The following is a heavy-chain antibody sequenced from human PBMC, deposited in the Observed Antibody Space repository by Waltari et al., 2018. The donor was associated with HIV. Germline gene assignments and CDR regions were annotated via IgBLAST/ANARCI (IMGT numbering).Heavy chain of an antibody. CDR2: ISGSGGST. J-gene: IGHJ4*02. V-gene: IGHV3-23*01. CDR1: GFTFSSYA. CDR3: AKDSTAMIVVVITDY. Sequence: EVQLLESGGGLVQPGGSLRISCAASGFTFSSYAMSWFRQAPGKGLEWVSAISGSGGSTYYADSVKGRFTISRDNSKNTLYLQMNSLRAEDTAVYYCAKDSTAMIVVVITDYWGQGTLVTVSS. D-gene: IGHD3-22*01.